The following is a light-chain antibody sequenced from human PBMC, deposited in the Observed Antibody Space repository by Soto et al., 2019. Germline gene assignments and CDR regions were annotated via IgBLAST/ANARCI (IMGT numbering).Light chain of an antibody. CDR3: QQYYGLPPLT. J-gene: IGKJ5*01. CDR2: RAS. V-gene: IGKV1-33*01. CDR1: QRITNH. Sequence: DLQMTQYPNYLSTSIGDIVTITCPASQRITNHLSQYQQKPGKSPNLLIYRASKLAKGVTSRFSGSGSGTDFSFIITSLQREDLATYYCQQYYGLPPLTTGQ.